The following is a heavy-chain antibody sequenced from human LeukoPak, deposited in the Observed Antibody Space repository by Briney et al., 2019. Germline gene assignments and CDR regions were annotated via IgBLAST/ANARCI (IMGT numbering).Heavy chain of an antibody. CDR2: INHRGNS. Sequence: SETLSLTCAVYGGSFSGYYWSWVRQPLGKGLEWVGEINHRGNSNYNPSLNSRVTISLDTSKNQFSLKLTSVTAADTAVYYCTREGYDILTGDYIVDWGQGTLVTVSS. V-gene: IGHV4-34*01. J-gene: IGHJ4*02. CDR3: TREGYDILTGDYIVD. CDR1: GGSFSGYY. D-gene: IGHD3-9*01.